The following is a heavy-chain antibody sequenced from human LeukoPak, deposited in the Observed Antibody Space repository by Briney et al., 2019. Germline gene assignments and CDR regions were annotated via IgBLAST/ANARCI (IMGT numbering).Heavy chain of an antibody. CDR3: ARGYGGEGFDY. CDR1: GFTFSTYW. J-gene: IGHJ4*02. Sequence: GGSLRLSCAASGFTFSTYWMTWVRQAPGKGLEWVSSISSSSNYIYYADSLKGRFTISRDNAKNSLYLQMNSLRAEDTAVYYCARGYGGEGFDYWGQGTLVTVSS. D-gene: IGHD4-23*01. CDR2: ISSSSNYI. V-gene: IGHV3-21*01.